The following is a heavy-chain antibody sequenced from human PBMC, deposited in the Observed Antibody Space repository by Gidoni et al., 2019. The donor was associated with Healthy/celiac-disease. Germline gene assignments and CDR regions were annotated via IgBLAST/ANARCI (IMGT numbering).Heavy chain of an antibody. Sequence: EVQLLESGGGLVQPGGSLRLSCAASGFTFSSYAMSWVRQAPGKGLEWVSAISGSGGSTYYADSVKGRFTISRDNSKNTLYLQMNSRRAEDTAVYYCAKDRGGSSVTLDYWGQGTLVTVSS. CDR3: AKDRGGSSVTLDY. V-gene: IGHV3-23*01. D-gene: IGHD2-2*01. CDR1: GFTFSSYA. CDR2: ISGSGGST. J-gene: IGHJ4*02.